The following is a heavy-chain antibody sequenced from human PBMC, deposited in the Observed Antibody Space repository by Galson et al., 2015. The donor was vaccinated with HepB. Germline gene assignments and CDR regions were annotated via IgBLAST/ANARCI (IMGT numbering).Heavy chain of an antibody. V-gene: IGHV3-15*01. J-gene: IGHJ4*02. Sequence: SLRLSCAASGFTFSNAWMSWVRQAPGKGLEWVGRIKSKTDGGTTDYAAPVKGRFTISRDDSKNTLYLQMNSLKTEDTAVYYCTTAPYYVWGSEGDRKGPDYWGQGTLVTVSS. CDR3: TTAPYYVWGSEGDRKGPDY. CDR2: IKSKTDGGTT. CDR1: GFTFSNAW. D-gene: IGHD3-16*01.